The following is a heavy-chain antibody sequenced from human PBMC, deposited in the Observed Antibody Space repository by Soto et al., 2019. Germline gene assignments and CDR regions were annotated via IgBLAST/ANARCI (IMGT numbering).Heavy chain of an antibody. CDR2: MYYSGST. J-gene: IGHJ4*02. Sequence: PSETLSLTCTVSGGSISSSSYYWGWIRQPPGKGLEWIGSMYYSGSTNYNPSLKSRVTISVDTSKNQFSLKLSSVTAADTAVYYCARVAGEGAIAVAGTADYWGQGTLVTVSS. CDR1: GGSISSSSYY. V-gene: IGHV4-39*07. CDR3: ARVAGEGAIAVAGTADY. D-gene: IGHD6-19*01.